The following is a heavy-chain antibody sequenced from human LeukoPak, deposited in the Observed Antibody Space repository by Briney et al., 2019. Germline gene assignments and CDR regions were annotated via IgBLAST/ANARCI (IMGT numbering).Heavy chain of an antibody. D-gene: IGHD3-10*01. V-gene: IGHV3-21*01. CDR3: ASCRYYYGSGSQGHEFYYYYGMDV. CDR2: ISSSSSYI. CDR1: GFTFSSYS. Sequence: GGSLRLSCAASGFTFSSYSMNWVRQAPGKGLEWVSSISSSSSYIYYADSVKGRFTISRDNAKHSLYLQMNSLRAEDTAVYYCASCRYYYGSGSQGHEFYYYYGMDVWGQGTTVTVSS. J-gene: IGHJ6*02.